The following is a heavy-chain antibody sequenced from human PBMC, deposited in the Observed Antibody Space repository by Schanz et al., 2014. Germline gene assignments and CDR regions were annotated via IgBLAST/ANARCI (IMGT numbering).Heavy chain of an antibody. CDR2: INPSGGST. CDR1: GYTFTTYY. J-gene: IGHJ4*02. CDR3: GRGYSRSYRDS. Sequence: QVQLLQSGAEVKKPGASMKVSCKASGYTFTTYYMLWVRQAPGQGLEWMGIINPSGGSTRYGQKFQGRITVTTYTATSTVFFELSSLSSDDTAVYYCGRGYSRSYRDSWGQGTLINVSS. D-gene: IGHD5-12*01. V-gene: IGHV1-46*03.